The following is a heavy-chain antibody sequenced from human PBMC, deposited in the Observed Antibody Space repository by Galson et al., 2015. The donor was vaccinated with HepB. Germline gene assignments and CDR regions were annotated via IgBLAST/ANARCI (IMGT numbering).Heavy chain of an antibody. Sequence: SLRLSCAASGFTFSSYDMHWVRQTTGKGLEWVSAIGTAGDSYYPGSVKGRFTISRENAKNSLYLQMNSLRAGDTAVYYCARGYCSSPACPGSDAFNIWGQGTMVTVSS. CDR2: IGTAGDS. V-gene: IGHV3-13*01. J-gene: IGHJ3*02. D-gene: IGHD2-2*01. CDR3: ARGYCSSPACPGSDAFNI. CDR1: GFTFSSYD.